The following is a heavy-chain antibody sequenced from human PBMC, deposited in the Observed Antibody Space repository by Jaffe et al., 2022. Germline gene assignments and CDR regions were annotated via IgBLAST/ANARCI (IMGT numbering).Heavy chain of an antibody. V-gene: IGHV3-21*01. Sequence: EVQLVESGGGLVKPGGSLRLSCAASGFTFSSYSMNWVRQAPGKGLEWVSSISSSSSYIYYADSVKGRFTISRDNAKNSLYLQMNSLRAEDTAVYYCARDLWSPRTQWGPKSSTTGDMDVWGKGTTVTVSS. CDR2: ISSSSSYI. CDR3: ARDLWSPRTQWGPKSSTTGDMDV. CDR1: GFTFSSYS. D-gene: IGHD1-1*01. J-gene: IGHJ6*03.